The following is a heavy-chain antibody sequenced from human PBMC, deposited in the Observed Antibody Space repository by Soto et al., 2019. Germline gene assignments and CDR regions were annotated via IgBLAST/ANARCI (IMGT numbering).Heavy chain of an antibody. CDR2: IYWDDDK. J-gene: IGHJ4*02. D-gene: IGHD2-21*02. V-gene: IGHV2-5*02. CDR3: VRASGGGNSAYFDY. Sequence: QITLKESGPTLVKSTQTLTLTCTFSGFSLSSSDVGVGWIRQPPGKALEWLALIYWDDDKRYSPSLKSRLTITKDTSRNQVVLTVTNLDPVDTATYYCVRASGGGNSAYFDYWGQGTLVTVSS. CDR1: GFSLSSSDVG.